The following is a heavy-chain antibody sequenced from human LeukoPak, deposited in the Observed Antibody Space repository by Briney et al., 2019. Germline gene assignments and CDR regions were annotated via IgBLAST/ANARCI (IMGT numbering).Heavy chain of an antibody. CDR1: GGSISSYY. Sequence: SETLSLTCTVSGGSISSYYWSWIRQPAGKGLEWIGRIYTSGSTNYNPSLKSRVTMSVDTSKNQFSLKLSSVTAADTAVYYCARELDTGIHYNRFDPWGQGTLVTVSS. J-gene: IGHJ5*02. CDR3: ARELDTGIHYNRFDP. CDR2: IYTSGST. V-gene: IGHV4-4*07.